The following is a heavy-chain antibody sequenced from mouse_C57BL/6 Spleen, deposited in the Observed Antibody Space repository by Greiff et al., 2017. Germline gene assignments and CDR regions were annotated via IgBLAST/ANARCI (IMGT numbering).Heavy chain of an antibody. D-gene: IGHD1-1*01. CDR3: ARGHYYGSSRYYFDY. CDR1: GYTFTSYW. Sequence: QVQLQQSGAELVRPGSSVKLSCKASGYTFTSYWMHWVKQRPIQGLEWIGNIDPSDSETHYNQKFKDKATLTVDKSSSTAYMQLSSLTSEDSAVYYCARGHYYGSSRYYFDYWGQGTTLTVSS. J-gene: IGHJ2*01. CDR2: IDPSDSET. V-gene: IGHV1-52*01.